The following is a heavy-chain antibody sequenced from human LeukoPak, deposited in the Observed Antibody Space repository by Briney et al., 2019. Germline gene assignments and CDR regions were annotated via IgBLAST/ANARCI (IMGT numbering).Heavy chain of an antibody. CDR3: ARGRYCSADICSGGDAFDI. Sequence: ASETLSLTCTVSGGSISNYYWSWIRQPAGKGLEWIGRIYTRGNTNYNPSLKSRVTMSVDTSKNQFSLKLSSVTAADTAVYYCARGRYCSADICSGGDAFDIWGQGTMVSVSS. CDR1: GGSISNYY. D-gene: IGHD2-15*01. V-gene: IGHV4-4*07. CDR2: IYTRGNT. J-gene: IGHJ3*02.